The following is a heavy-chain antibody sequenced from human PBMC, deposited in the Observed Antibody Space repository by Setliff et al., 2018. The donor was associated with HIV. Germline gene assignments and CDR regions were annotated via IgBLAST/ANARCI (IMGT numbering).Heavy chain of an antibody. CDR3: ARGAPGRSCSGGSCSYFDF. CDR2: LNPTSGNT. J-gene: IGHJ4*02. CDR1: GHTFTSLD. D-gene: IGHD2-15*01. V-gene: IGHV1-8*01. Sequence: ASVKVSCKASGHTFTSLDINWVRQATGQGPEWMGWLNPTSGNTGSAQRFQGRVTMTRNTSISIAYMELSNLRSEDTAVYYCARGAPGRSCSGGSCSYFDFWGQGTLVTVSS.